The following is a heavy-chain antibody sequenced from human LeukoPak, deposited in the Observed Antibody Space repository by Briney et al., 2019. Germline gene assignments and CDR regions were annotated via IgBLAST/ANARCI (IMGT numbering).Heavy chain of an antibody. Sequence: GGSLRLSCAASGFTVSSNYMSWVRQAPGKGLEWVSVIYSGGSTYYADSVKGRFTISRDNSKNTLYLQMNSLRAEDTAVYYCARGGYYYDSSGSKAYGMDVWGQGTTVTVSS. J-gene: IGHJ6*02. D-gene: IGHD3-22*01. CDR1: GFTVSSNY. CDR2: IYSGGST. V-gene: IGHV3-66*01. CDR3: ARGGYYYDSSGSKAYGMDV.